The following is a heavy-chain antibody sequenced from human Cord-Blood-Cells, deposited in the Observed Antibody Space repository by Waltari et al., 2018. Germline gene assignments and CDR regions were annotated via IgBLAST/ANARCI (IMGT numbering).Heavy chain of an antibody. J-gene: IGHJ3*02. V-gene: IGHV4-34*01. Sequence: QVQLQQWGAGLLKPSETLSLTCAVYGGSFSGYYWSWIRQPPGKGREWIGEINHSGRTNYNPSLKSRVTISVDTSKNQFSLKLSSVTAADTAVYYCAGSLGSGYYVPDAFDIWGQGTMVTVSS. CDR3: AGSLGSGYYVPDAFDI. CDR1: GGSFSGYY. D-gene: IGHD3-3*01. CDR2: INHSGRT.